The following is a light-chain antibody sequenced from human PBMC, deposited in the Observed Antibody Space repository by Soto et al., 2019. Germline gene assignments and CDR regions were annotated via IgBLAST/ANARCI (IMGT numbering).Light chain of an antibody. J-gene: IGKJ1*01. CDR1: QSFSSSS. CDR2: GAS. V-gene: IGKV3-20*01. CDR3: QQYGSSSWT. Sequence: EIVLTQARGTMALSPLGRATLSCSSNQSFSSSSLAWYQQKPGQAPRLLIYGASSRATGIPDRFSGSGSGTDFTLTISRLEPEDFAVYYCQQYGSSSWTFGQGTKVDIK.